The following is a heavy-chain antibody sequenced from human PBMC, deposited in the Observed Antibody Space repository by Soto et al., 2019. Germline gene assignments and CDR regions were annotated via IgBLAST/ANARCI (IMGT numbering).Heavy chain of an antibody. J-gene: IGHJ4*02. V-gene: IGHV4-59*08. CDR2: IYYSGST. Sequence: NHSETLSLTCTVSGCSISSYYWSWIRQPPGKGLEWIGYIYYSGSTNYNPSLKSRVTISVDTSKNQFSLKLSSVTAADTAVYYCARPGRYYDSSGYSVWGQGTLVTVSS. CDR1: GCSISSYY. CDR3: ARPGRYYDSSGYSV. D-gene: IGHD3-22*01.